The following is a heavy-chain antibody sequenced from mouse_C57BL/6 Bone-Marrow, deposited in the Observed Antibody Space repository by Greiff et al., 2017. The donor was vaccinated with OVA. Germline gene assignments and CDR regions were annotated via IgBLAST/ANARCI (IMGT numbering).Heavy chain of an antibody. CDR2: INPGSGGT. CDR1: GYAFTNYL. V-gene: IGHV1-54*01. J-gene: IGHJ4*01. Sequence: VQRVESGAELVRPGTSVKVSCKASGYAFTNYLIEWVKQRPGQGLEWIGVINPGSGGTNYNEKFKGKATLTADKSSSTAYMQLSSLTSEDSAVYFCARWGYYVSMDYWGQGTSVTVSS. D-gene: IGHD2-1*01. CDR3: ARWGYYVSMDY.